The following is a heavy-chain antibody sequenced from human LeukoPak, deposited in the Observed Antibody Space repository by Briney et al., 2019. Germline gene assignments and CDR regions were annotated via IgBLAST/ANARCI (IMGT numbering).Heavy chain of an antibody. CDR3: ATLPGYSSGNPDC. Sequence: PGGSLRLSCAASGFTFSSYWMHWVRQAPGKGLVWVSRISSDGRSAIYADSVKGRFTISRDNAKNTLYLQMNSLRAGDTAVYYCATLPGYSSGNPDCWGQGTLVTVSS. V-gene: IGHV3-74*01. CDR2: ISSDGRSA. D-gene: IGHD6-19*01. J-gene: IGHJ4*02. CDR1: GFTFSSYW.